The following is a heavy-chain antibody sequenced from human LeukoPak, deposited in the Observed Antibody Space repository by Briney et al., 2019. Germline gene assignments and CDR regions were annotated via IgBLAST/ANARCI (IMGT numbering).Heavy chain of an antibody. CDR2: IYSGGST. V-gene: IGHV3-53*01. Sequence: GGSLRLSCAASGFTFSSYWMSWVRQAPGKGLEWVSVIYSGGSTYYADSVKGRFTISRDNSKNTLYLQMNSLRAEDTAVYYCAREARWFGELSFDYWGQGTLVTVS. CDR1: GFTFSSYW. J-gene: IGHJ4*02. D-gene: IGHD3-10*01. CDR3: AREARWFGELSFDY.